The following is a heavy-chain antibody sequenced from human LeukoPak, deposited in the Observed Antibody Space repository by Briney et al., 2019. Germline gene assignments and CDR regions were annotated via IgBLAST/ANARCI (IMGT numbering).Heavy chain of an antibody. Sequence: GGSLRLSCAASGFTFSSYSVNWVRQAPGKGLEWVSSISSSSSYIYYADSVKGRFTISRDNAKNSLYLQMNSLRAEDTAVYYCAKGHGSSDAFDIWGQGTMVTASS. CDR1: GFTFSSYS. D-gene: IGHD1-26*01. J-gene: IGHJ3*02. V-gene: IGHV3-21*01. CDR2: ISSSSSYI. CDR3: AKGHGSSDAFDI.